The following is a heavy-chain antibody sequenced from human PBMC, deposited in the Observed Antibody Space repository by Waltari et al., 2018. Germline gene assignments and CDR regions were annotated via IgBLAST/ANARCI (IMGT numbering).Heavy chain of an antibody. V-gene: IGHV4-34*01. Sequence: QVQLQQWGAGLLKPSETLSLTCAVYGGSFSGYYWSWIRQPPGKGLEGSGEIKHRGGTNYNPSHKSRVTRSVDRSKDQCSLKLSSVTAADTAGYDCAGVAWVGYSYGRRTIEFDYGGQGTLVTVSS. CDR2: IKHRGGT. J-gene: IGHJ4*02. CDR3: AGVAWVGYSYGRRTIEFDY. CDR1: GGSFSGYY. D-gene: IGHD5-18*01.